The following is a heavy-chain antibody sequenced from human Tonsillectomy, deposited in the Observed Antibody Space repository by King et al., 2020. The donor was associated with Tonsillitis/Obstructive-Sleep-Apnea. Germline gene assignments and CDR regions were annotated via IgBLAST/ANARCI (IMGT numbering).Heavy chain of an antibody. D-gene: IGHD2-21*02. Sequence: VQLQESGPALVKPSETLSLTCTVSGDSMSDYYWSWIRQPPGKGPEWIGSIYYSGSTNYNPSLMSRVTISVDTPRDHFSLRLTSVTAADTAVYYCAGLSTGGGYFWFDPWGQGILVTVSS. J-gene: IGHJ5*02. V-gene: IGHV4-59*01. CDR3: AGLSTGGGYFWFDP. CDR2: IYYSGST. CDR1: GDSMSDYY.